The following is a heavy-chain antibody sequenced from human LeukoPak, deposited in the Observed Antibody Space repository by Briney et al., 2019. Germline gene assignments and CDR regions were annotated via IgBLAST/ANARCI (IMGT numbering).Heavy chain of an antibody. CDR1: GFTFSSYA. CDR3: AKVDWNDAYFDY. Sequence: GGSLRLSCAASGFTFSSYAMHWVRQAPGKGLEWVAVISYDGSNKYYADSVKGRFTISRDNSKNTLYLQMNSLRAEDTAVYYCAKVDWNDAYFDYWGQGTLVTVSS. CDR2: ISYDGSNK. V-gene: IGHV3-30-3*01. D-gene: IGHD1-1*01. J-gene: IGHJ4*02.